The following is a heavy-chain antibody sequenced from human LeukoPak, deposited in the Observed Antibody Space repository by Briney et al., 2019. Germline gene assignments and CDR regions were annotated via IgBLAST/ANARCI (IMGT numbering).Heavy chain of an antibody. D-gene: IGHD6-19*01. CDR3: ARNPYGSGFEDY. CDR1: GYTFTNYD. Sequence: ASVKVSCKASGYTFTNYDINWVRQATGQGLEWMGWTSPNSGNTGYAQKFQGRVTMTRNTSISTAYMELSSLTPEDTAVYYCARNPYGSGFEDYWGQGTLVTVSS. CDR2: TSPNSGNT. V-gene: IGHV1-8*01. J-gene: IGHJ4*02.